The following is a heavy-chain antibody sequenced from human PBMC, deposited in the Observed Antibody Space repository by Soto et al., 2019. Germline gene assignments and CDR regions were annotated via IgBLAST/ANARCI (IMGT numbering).Heavy chain of an antibody. CDR2: ISAYNGNT. D-gene: IGHD3-3*01. Sequence: GASVKVSCKASGYSFTSYGISWVRQAPGQGLEWMGWISAYNGNTNYAQKLQGRVTMTTDTSTSTAYMELRSLRSDDTAVYYCARDHSTYDFWSGSFYHRVGEYWGQGTLVTVSS. V-gene: IGHV1-18*01. J-gene: IGHJ4*02. CDR1: GYSFTSYG. CDR3: ARDHSTYDFWSGSFYHRVGEY.